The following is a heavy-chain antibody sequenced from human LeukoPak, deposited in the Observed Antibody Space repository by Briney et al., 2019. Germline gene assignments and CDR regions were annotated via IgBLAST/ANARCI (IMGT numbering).Heavy chain of an antibody. CDR3: AGERGEEYSSGWYKTNYFYN. J-gene: IGHJ4*02. D-gene: IGHD6-19*01. CDR1: GGSISSGGYY. Sequence: NPSETLSLTCTVSGGSISSGGYYSSWIRQPPGKGLYWIGYIYHSGGTYYNPSLKSRVAISADMSKNQIPLKLTSVTGADTAVYYCAGERGEEYSSGWYKTNYFYNWGQGIRVTVSS. CDR2: IYHSGGT. V-gene: IGHV4-30-2*01.